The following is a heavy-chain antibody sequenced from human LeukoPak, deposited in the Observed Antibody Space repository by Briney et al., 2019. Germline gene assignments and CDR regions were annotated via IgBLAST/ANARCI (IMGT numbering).Heavy chain of an antibody. V-gene: IGHV3-20*04. CDR1: GFTFDDYD. CDR3: ARVSDISVAAYFDY. J-gene: IGHJ4*02. D-gene: IGHD6-19*01. CDR2: INWNGGRI. Sequence: GGSLRLSCAASGFTFDDYDMSWVRQAPGKGLEWVSGINWNGGRIGYADSLKGRFTISRDNAKNSLYLQMNSLRAEDTAFYYCARVSDISVAAYFDYWGQGTLVTVSS.